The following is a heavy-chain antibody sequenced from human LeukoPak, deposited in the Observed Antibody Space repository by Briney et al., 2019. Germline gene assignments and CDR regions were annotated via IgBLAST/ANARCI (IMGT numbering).Heavy chain of an antibody. J-gene: IGHJ5*02. CDR1: GGSISSGGYS. Sequence: SETLPLTCAVSGGSISSGGYSWSWIRQPPGKGLEWIGYIYHSGSTYYNPSLKSRVTISVDRSKNQFSLKLSSVTAADTAVYYCARGGYVPAAIVAPPRPTNWFDPWGQGTLVTVSS. CDR3: ARGGYVPAAIVAPPRPTNWFDP. CDR2: IYHSGST. D-gene: IGHD2-2*01. V-gene: IGHV4-30-2*01.